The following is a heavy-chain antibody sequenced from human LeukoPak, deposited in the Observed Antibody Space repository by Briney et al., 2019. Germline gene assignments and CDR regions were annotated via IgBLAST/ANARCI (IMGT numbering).Heavy chain of an antibody. CDR3: ASSPRGIFGVVIMAEALNY. V-gene: IGHV4-4*07. CDR2: IYTSGST. D-gene: IGHD3-3*01. Sequence: SETLSLTCTVSGGSISSYYWSWIRQPAGKGLECIGRIYTSGSTNYNPSLKSRVTMSVDTSKNQFSLKLSSVTAADTAVYYCASSPRGIFGVVIMAEALNYWGQGTLVTVSS. J-gene: IGHJ4*02. CDR1: GGSISSYY.